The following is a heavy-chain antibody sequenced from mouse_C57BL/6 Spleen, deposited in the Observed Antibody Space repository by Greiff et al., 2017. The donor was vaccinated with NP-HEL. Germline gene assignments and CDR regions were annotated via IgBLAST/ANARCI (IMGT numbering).Heavy chain of an antibody. V-gene: IGHV1-54*01. CDR1: GYAFTNYL. CDR2: INPGSGGT. CDR3: ARDLHFDY. J-gene: IGHJ2*01. Sequence: VQLHQSGAELVRPGTSVKVSCKASGYAFTNYLIEWVKQRPGQGLEWIGVINPGSGGTNYNEKFKGKATLTADKSSSTAYMQLSSLTSEDSAVYFCARDLHFDYWGQGTTLTVSS.